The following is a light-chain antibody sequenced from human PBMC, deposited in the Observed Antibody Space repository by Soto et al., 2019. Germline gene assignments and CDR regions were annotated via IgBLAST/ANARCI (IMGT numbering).Light chain of an antibody. CDR3: AAWDDSLNGVV. J-gene: IGLJ2*01. CDR1: SSNIGSHT. CDR2: SNT. V-gene: IGLV1-44*01. Sequence: QSVLTQPPSASGTPGQTIAISCSGGSSNIGSHTVNWYQQLPGTAPRLLIYSNTQRPSGVPGRFSGSKSGTSASLAISGLQSEYEGDYYCAAWDDSLNGVVFGGGTKVTVL.